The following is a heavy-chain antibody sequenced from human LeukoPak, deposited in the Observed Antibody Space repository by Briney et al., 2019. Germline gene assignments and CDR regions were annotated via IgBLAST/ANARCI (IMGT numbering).Heavy chain of an antibody. CDR1: GFTFSSYG. CDR3: AKVLYSSSPRDYMDV. J-gene: IGHJ6*03. V-gene: IGHV3-30*02. D-gene: IGHD6-6*01. CDR2: IRYDGSNK. Sequence: TGGSLRLSCAASGFTFSSYGMHWVRQAPGRGLEWVAFIRYDGSNKYYADSVKGRFTISRDNSKNTLYLQMNSLRAEDTAVYYCAKVLYSSSPRDYMDVWGKGTTVTVSS.